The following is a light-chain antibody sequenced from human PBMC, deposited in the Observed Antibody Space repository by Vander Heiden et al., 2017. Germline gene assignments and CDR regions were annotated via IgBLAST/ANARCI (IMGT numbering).Light chain of an antibody. CDR3: QEYYNDGA. Sequence: VMTQPPDSLAVSLGARATINCKSSQSVLHSPNNKNSLTWYQQKPGQPPKLLIYWASTRESGVPDRFSGSGSGTDFTLTISSLQAEDVAIYYCQEYYNDGAFGQGTKVEIK. CDR2: WAS. J-gene: IGKJ1*01. V-gene: IGKV4-1*01. CDR1: QSVLHSPNNKNS.